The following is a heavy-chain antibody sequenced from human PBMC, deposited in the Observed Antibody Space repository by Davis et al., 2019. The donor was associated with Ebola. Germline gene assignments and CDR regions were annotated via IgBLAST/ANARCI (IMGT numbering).Heavy chain of an antibody. CDR2: INHSGST. J-gene: IGHJ6*02. Sequence: SETLSLTCTVSGGSISSSSYYWGWIRQPPGKGLEWIGEINHSGSTNYNPSLKSRVTISVDTSKNQFSLKLSSVTAADTAVYYCARVVGSGSGPYYGMDVWGQGTTVTVSS. CDR3: ARVVGSGSGPYYGMDV. V-gene: IGHV4-39*07. D-gene: IGHD6-19*01. CDR1: GGSISSSSYY.